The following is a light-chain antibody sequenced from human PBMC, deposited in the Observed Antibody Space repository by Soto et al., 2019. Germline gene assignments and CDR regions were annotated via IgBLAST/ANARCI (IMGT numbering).Light chain of an antibody. CDR3: QHRSIWPVS. Sequence: DIVLTQSPATLSLSPGERVTLSCSARQSVNNYLFWYQQKPALAPRLLIYDASNRATGIPARFSGSGSGTDFTLTISSLEPDDFAVYYCQHRSIWPVSFGQGTRLEIK. CDR2: DAS. J-gene: IGKJ5*01. CDR1: QSVNNY. V-gene: IGKV3-11*01.